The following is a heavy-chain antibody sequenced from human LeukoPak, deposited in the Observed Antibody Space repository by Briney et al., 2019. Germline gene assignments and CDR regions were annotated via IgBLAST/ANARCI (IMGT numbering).Heavy chain of an antibody. CDR3: AREDYGDYYYGMDV. J-gene: IGHJ6*02. D-gene: IGHD4-17*01. Sequence: PGGSLRLSCAASGFTFSSNYMSWVRQAPGKGLEWVSVIYSGGSTYYADSVKGRFTISRDNSKNTLYLQMNSLRAEDTAVYYCAREDYGDYYYGMDVWGQGTTVTVSS. V-gene: IGHV3-53*01. CDR1: GFTFSSNY. CDR2: IYSGGST.